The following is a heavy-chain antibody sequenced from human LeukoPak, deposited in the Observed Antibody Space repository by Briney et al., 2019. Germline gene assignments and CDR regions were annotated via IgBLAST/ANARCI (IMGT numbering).Heavy chain of an antibody. D-gene: IGHD5-18*01. CDR2: INHSGST. CDR3: ARGQSRGYSYGYRSGAFDI. CDR1: GGSFSGYY. Sequence: SETLSLTCAVYGGSFSGYYWSWLRQPPGKGLEWIGEINHSGSTNYNPSLTSRGTISVDTSKNQFSLKLRSVTAADTAVYYCARGQSRGYSYGYRSGAFDIWGQGTMVTVSS. J-gene: IGHJ3*02. V-gene: IGHV4-34*01.